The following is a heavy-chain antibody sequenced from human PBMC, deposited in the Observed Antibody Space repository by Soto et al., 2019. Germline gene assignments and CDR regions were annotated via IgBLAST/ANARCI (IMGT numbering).Heavy chain of an antibody. Sequence: PGGSLRLSCAASGFTFSSYWMHWVRQPPGKGLEWVSRMNSDGSTTNFADSVKGRFSISRDNAKNTLYLQMNSLRAEDTAVYFCARGAMITFGGVTLGFDYWGQRALVTVSS. CDR2: MNSDGSTT. CDR1: GFTFSSYW. CDR3: ARGAMITFGGVTLGFDY. J-gene: IGHJ4*02. V-gene: IGHV3-74*01. D-gene: IGHD3-16*01.